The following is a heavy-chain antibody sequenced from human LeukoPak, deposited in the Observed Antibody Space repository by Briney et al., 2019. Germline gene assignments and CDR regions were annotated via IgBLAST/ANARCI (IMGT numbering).Heavy chain of an antibody. CDR3: ARAGGVSSLDY. D-gene: IGHD3-16*02. V-gene: IGHV1-3*01. CDR2: INAGNGNT. CDR1: GYTFTNYG. J-gene: IGHJ4*02. Sequence: ASVKVSCKASGYTFTNYGISWLRQAPGQGLEWMGWINAGNGNTKYSQKFQGRVTITRDTSASTAYMELSSLRSEDTAVYYCARAGGVSSLDYWGQGTLVTVSS.